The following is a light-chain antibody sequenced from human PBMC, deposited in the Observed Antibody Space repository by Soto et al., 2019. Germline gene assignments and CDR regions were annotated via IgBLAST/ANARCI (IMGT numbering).Light chain of an antibody. CDR2: AAY. CDR3: KQSSSTPYS. V-gene: IGKV1-39*01. CDR1: QDVTTY. J-gene: IGKJ2*03. Sequence: DIEMTQSPASLSASTGDTVTITCRTSQDVTTYLNWYQQKPGKAPKLLIYAAYSLQSGVQSRFSGSGSGTDFTLTIKSLQPGDFATYYCKQSSSTPYSVGQGTKVDIK.